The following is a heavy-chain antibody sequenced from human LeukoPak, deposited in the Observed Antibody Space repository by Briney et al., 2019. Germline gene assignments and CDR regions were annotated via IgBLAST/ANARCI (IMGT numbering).Heavy chain of an antibody. CDR3: ARGRASLGSDAFDI. V-gene: IGHV4-4*07. CDR2: IYTSVST. CDR1: GGSISSYY. J-gene: IGHJ3*02. Sequence: SETLSLTCTVSGGSISSYYWSWIRQPAGKGLEWIGRIYTSVSTNYNPSLKSRVTMSVDTSKNQFSLKLSSVTAADTAVYYCARGRASLGSDAFDIWGQGTMVTVSS. D-gene: IGHD1-26*01.